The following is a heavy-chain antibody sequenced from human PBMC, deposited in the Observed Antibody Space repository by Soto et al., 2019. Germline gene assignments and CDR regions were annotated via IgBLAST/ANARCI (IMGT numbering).Heavy chain of an antibody. CDR1: GYPVTAYY. CDR2: INPATGAA. CDR3: ARGGGVGVAGSAAFDM. J-gene: IGHJ3*02. V-gene: IGHV1-2*02. Sequence: QLHLVQCGAVVKKPGASVTVSCSASGYPVTAYYMHWVRQAPGRGVEWMGGINPATGAAKYTQTFHGRVTMTRDTSTSTVFMELSGLTSEDTAVFYCARGGGVGVAGSAAFDMWGQGTLVTVSP. D-gene: IGHD3-3*01.